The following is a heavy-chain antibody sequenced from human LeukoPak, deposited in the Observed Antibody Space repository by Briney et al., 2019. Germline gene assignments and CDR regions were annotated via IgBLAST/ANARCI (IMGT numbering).Heavy chain of an antibody. Sequence: ASVKVSCTASGYTFTTSDINWVRQATGQGLEWMGWMNPNSGKTGSAQKFQGRLTMPKNTSTSTAYYCARGRPGPAGAGTYDFWSQGTLITVSS. J-gene: IGHJ4*02. CDR2: MNPNSGKT. CDR3: F. CDR1: GYTFTTSD. D-gene: IGHD6-13*01. V-gene: IGHV1-8*01.